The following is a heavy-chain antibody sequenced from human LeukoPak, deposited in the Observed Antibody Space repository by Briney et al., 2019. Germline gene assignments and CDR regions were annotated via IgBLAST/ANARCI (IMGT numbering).Heavy chain of an antibody. CDR2: IYYSGST. CDR1: GGSISSSSYY. D-gene: IGHD4-17*01. J-gene: IGHJ6*03. V-gene: IGHV4-39*07. Sequence: PSETLSLTCTVSGGSISSSSYYWGWIRQPPGKGLEWIGSIYYSGSTYYNPSLKSRVTISVDTSKNQFSLKLSSVTAADTAVYYCARDPPFYGDYYYYYMDVWGKGTTVTVSS. CDR3: ARDPPFYGDYYYYYMDV.